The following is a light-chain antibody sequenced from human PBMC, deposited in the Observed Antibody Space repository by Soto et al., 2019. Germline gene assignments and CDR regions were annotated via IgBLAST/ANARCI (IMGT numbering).Light chain of an antibody. V-gene: IGLV2-14*03. CDR1: SSDIGAYNY. Sequence: QSALTQSASVSGSPGQSITISCSGSSSDIGAYNYVSWYQQHPGKAPKLVIFAVSYRPSGVSNRFSCSKSGNTASLTISGLQAEEEDDYYCSSNSSSTSYVFGSGTKLTVL. CDR3: SSNSSSTSYV. J-gene: IGLJ1*01. CDR2: AVS.